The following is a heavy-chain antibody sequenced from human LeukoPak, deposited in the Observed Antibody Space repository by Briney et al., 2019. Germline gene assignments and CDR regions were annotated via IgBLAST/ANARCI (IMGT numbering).Heavy chain of an antibody. V-gene: IGHV4-59*12. D-gene: IGHD3-9*01. CDR2: VHYSGST. CDR3: ATGRSIRYFDY. J-gene: IGHJ4*02. Sequence: SETLSLTCTVSGVSIFSSYWNWVRQPPGKGLEWIGYVHYSGSTNYNPSLKSRVAISVDTSKSQFSLKLSSATAADTAVYYCATGRSIRYFDYWGQGTLLTVSS. CDR1: GVSIFSSY.